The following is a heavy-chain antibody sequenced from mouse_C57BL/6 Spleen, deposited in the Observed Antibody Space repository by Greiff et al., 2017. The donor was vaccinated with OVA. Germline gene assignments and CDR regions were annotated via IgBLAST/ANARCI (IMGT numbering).Heavy chain of an antibody. V-gene: IGHV1-82*01. Sequence: LQQSGPELVKPGASVKISCKASGYAFSSSWMNWVKQRPGKGLEWIGRIYPGDGDTNYNGKFKGKATLTADKSSSTAYMQLSSLTSEDSAVYFCARWDFYYPAYWGQGTLVTVSA. D-gene: IGHD4-1*01. CDR3: ARWDFYYPAY. J-gene: IGHJ3*01. CDR2: IYPGDGDT. CDR1: GYAFSSSW.